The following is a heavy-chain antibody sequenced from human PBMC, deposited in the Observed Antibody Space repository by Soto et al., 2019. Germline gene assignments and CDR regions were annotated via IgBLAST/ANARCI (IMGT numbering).Heavy chain of an antibody. CDR3: ARMEQQLGDYYYYGMDV. V-gene: IGHV1-2*04. CDR2: INPNSGGT. CDR1: GYTFTSYY. J-gene: IGHJ6*02. Sequence: ASVKVSCKASGYTFTSYYMHWVRQAPGQGLEWMGWINPNSGGTNYAQKFQGWVTMTRDTSISTAYMELSRLRSDDTAVYYCARMEQQLGDYYYYGMDVWGQGTTVTVSS. D-gene: IGHD6-13*01.